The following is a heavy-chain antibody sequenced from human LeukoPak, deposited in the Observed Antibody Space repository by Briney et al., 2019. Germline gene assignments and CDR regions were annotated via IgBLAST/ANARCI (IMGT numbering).Heavy chain of an antibody. Sequence: SETLSLTCAVYGGSFSGYYWSWIRQPPGKGLEWIGEINHSGSTNYNPSLKSRVTISVDTSKNQFSLKLSSVTAADTAVYYCARVGDFWSGYPNWYFDLWGRGTLVTVSS. CDR1: GGSFSGYY. J-gene: IGHJ2*01. V-gene: IGHV4-34*01. D-gene: IGHD3-3*01. CDR2: INHSGST. CDR3: ARVGDFWSGYPNWYFDL.